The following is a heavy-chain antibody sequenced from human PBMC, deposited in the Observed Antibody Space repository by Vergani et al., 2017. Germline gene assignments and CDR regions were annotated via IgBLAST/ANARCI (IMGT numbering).Heavy chain of an antibody. J-gene: IGHJ4*02. CDR2: IKQDGSEK. D-gene: IGHD6-19*01. Sequence: EVQLVESGGGLVQPGGSLRLSCAASGFTFSSYWMSWVRQAPGKGLEWVANIKQDGSEKYYVDSVKGRFTISRDNAKNSLYLQMNSLRAEDTAVYYCARTGSGWYQPFDYWGQGTLVTVSS. CDR1: GFTFSSYW. CDR3: ARTGSGWYQPFDY. V-gene: IGHV3-7*01.